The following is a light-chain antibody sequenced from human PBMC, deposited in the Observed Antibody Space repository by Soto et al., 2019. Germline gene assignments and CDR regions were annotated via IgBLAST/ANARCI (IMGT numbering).Light chain of an antibody. CDR1: QSVSTNY. CDR2: GAS. CDR3: QHSSSSPPEFT. Sequence: EIVLTQSPATLSLSPGERATLSCRASQSVSTNYLAWYQQRPGQAPRLLIFGASYRATGIPDRFGGSGSGTAFTLTISRLEPEDFAVYYCQHSSSSPPEFTFGPGTKVDSK. J-gene: IGKJ3*01. V-gene: IGKV3-20*01.